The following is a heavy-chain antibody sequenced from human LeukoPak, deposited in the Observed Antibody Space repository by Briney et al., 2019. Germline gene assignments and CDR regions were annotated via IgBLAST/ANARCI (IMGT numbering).Heavy chain of an antibody. D-gene: IGHD1-1*01. CDR1: GYTFTSYG. Sequence: SVKVSCKASGYTFTSYGISWVRQAPGQGLEWMGRIIPILGIANYAQKFQGRVTITADKSTSTAYMELSSLRSEDTAVYYCARAGHLNYYYGMDVWGQGTTVTVSS. V-gene: IGHV1-69*04. J-gene: IGHJ6*02. CDR2: IIPILGIA. CDR3: ARAGHLNYYYGMDV.